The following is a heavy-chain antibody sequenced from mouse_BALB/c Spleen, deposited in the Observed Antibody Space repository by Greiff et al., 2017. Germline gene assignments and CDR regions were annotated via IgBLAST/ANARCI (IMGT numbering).Heavy chain of an antibody. Sequence: QVQLKESGPGLVALSQSLSITCPVSGFSLTSYGVHWVRQPPGKGLEWLGVIWAGGSTNYNSALMSRLSISKDNSKSQVFLKMNSLQTDDTAMYYCARGRYDGSYWYFDVWGAGTTVTVSS. CDR1: GFSLTSYG. V-gene: IGHV2-9*02. D-gene: IGHD2-14*01. CDR2: IWAGGST. CDR3: ARGRYDGSYWYFDV. J-gene: IGHJ1*01.